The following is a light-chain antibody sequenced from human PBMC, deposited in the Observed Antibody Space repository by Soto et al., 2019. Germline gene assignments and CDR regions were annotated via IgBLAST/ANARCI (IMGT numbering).Light chain of an antibody. CDR1: QSFRGL. CDR2: DAN. V-gene: IGKV3-11*01. Sequence: EVVLTQSPVTLSLSPGERATLSCRASQSFRGLLAWYQQKPGQAPRLLIYDANNRATGIPPRFSGSGSGTDFTLTISSLEPEDSAVYYCQQRHMWPITFGQGTRLEIK. J-gene: IGKJ5*01. CDR3: QQRHMWPIT.